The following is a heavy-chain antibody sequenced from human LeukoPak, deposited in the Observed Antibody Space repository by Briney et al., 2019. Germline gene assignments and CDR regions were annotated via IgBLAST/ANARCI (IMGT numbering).Heavy chain of an antibody. CDR1: GYTFTSYD. J-gene: IGHJ4*02. D-gene: IGHD6-13*01. CDR2: MNPNSGNT. CDR3: VRILAIAAAGTGETDY. Sequence: ASVKVSCKASGYTFTSYDINWVRQATGQGLEWMGWMNPNSGNTGYAQKFQGRVTITRNTSISTAYMELSSLRSEDTAVYYCVRILAIAAAGTGETDYWGQGTLVTVSS. V-gene: IGHV1-8*03.